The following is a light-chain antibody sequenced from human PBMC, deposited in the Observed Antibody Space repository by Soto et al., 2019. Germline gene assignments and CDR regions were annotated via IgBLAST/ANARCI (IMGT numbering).Light chain of an antibody. CDR2: GNT. CDR1: SSNIGAGYD. Sequence: QSVLTQPPSVSGAPGQRVTISCTGSSSNIGAGYDVHWYLQLPGTAPKLLIYGNTNRPSGVPDRFSGSKSGSSASLAITGLQAEDEADYYGQSHDSILHASVLGTGPKVT. J-gene: IGLJ1*01. CDR3: QSHDSILHASV. V-gene: IGLV1-40*01.